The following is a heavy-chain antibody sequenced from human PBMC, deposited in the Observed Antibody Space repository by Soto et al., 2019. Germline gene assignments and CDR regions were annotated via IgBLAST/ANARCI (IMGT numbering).Heavy chain of an antibody. V-gene: IGHV4-59*01. CDR2: IYYSGST. J-gene: IGHJ6*02. Sequence: SETLSLTCTVSGGSISSYYWSWIRQPPGKGLEWIGYIYYSGSTNYNPSLKSRVTISVDTSRNQFSLKLSSVTAADTAVYYCARGGLAMVWGGYYYYGMDVWGQGTTVTVSS. CDR1: GGSISSYY. D-gene: IGHD3-10*01. CDR3: ARGGLAMVWGGYYYYGMDV.